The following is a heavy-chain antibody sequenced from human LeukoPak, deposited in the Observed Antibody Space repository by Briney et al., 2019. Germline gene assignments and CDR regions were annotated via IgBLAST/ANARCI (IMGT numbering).Heavy chain of an antibody. J-gene: IGHJ6*04. Sequence: PGGSLRRSCAASGFTFSSYGMHWVRQAPGKGLEWVAVISYDGSNKYYADSVKGRFTISRDNSKNTLYLQMNSLRAEDTAVYYCAKSRESDYYYGMDVWGKGTTVTVSS. CDR1: GFTFSSYG. CDR3: AKSRESDYYYGMDV. D-gene: IGHD3-10*01. V-gene: IGHV3-30*18. CDR2: ISYDGSNK.